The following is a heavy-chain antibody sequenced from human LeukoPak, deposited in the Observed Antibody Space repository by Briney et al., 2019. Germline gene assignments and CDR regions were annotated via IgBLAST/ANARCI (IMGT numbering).Heavy chain of an antibody. V-gene: IGHV3-74*01. J-gene: IGHJ3*02. CDR1: GYNFSPFW. CDR2: INADGSTI. Sequence: GGSLRLSCAASGYNFSPFWMHWVRQAPGKGLVWVSHINADGSTIVYADSVKGRFTISRDNAKNTLFLQMDSLRAEDTAVYYCARDRGNPDSFSIWGQGTVVTVSP. CDR3: ARDRGNPDSFSI. D-gene: IGHD3-10*01.